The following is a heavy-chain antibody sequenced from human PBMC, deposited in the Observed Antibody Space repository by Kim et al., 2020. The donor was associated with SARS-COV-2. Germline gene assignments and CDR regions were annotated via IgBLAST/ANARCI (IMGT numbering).Heavy chain of an antibody. J-gene: IGHJ4*02. D-gene: IGHD1-26*01. Sequence: SETLSLTCSVSGDSITNFYWTWIRQPAGKGLEWIGRINISGSTDYAPSLESRATMSVDMSTNHFSLKLKSRTAAATAVYYFARVRVGAPKYYYFDYWGQG. V-gene: IGHV4-4*07. CDR1: GDSITNFY. CDR2: INISGST. CDR3: ARVRVGAPKYYYFDY.